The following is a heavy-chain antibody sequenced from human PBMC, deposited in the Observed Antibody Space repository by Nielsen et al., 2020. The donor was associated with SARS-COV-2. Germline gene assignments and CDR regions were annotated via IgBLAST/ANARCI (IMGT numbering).Heavy chain of an antibody. CDR1: GFTFSSYS. V-gene: IGHV3-21*01. CDR3: VRDAASIMGATTPS. D-gene: IGHD1-26*01. Sequence: GGSLRLSCAASGFTFSSYSMNWVRQAPGKGLEWVSSISSSSSYIYYADSVKGRFTISRDNAKNSLYLQMNSLRAEDTAVYYCVRDAASIMGATTPSWGQGTLVTVSS. CDR2: ISSSSSYI. J-gene: IGHJ5*02.